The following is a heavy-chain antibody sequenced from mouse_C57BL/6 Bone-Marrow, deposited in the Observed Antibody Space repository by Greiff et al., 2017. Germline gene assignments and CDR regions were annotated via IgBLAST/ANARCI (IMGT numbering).Heavy chain of an antibody. CDR2: INPNNGGT. V-gene: IGHV1-22*01. J-gene: IGHJ3*01. CDR1: GYTFTDYN. D-gene: IGHD2-2*01. CDR3: ARGDLLWLRRAFAY. Sequence: EVQLQQSGPELVKPGASVKMSCKASGYTFTDYNMHWVKQSHGKSLEWIGYINPNNGGTSYNQKFKGQATLTVNKSSSTAYMELRSLTSEDSAVYYCARGDLLWLRRAFAYWGQGTLVTVSA.